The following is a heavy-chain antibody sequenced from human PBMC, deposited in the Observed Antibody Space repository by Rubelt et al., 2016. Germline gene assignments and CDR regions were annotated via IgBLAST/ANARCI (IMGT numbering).Heavy chain of an antibody. CDR1: GFTFSNAW. CDR2: IKSKPDGGTT. V-gene: IGHV3-15*07. Sequence: EVQLVESGGGLVKPGGSLRLSCAASGFTFSNAWMNWVRQDPGKGLEWVGRIKSKPDGGTTDYAEPVKGRFTISRDDSKNTLYLQMNSLKTEDTAVYYCTTDTAMDNDFDYWGQGTLVTVSS. J-gene: IGHJ4*02. CDR3: TTDTAMDNDFDY. D-gene: IGHD5-18*01.